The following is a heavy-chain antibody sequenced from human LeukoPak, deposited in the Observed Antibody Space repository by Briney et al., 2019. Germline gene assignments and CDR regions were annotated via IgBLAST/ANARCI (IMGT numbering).Heavy chain of an antibody. CDR2: IYYSGST. CDR1: GGSISSYY. J-gene: IGHJ4*02. D-gene: IGHD6-13*01. V-gene: IGHV4-59*08. CDR3: ARAGGSSSWYRFDY. Sequence: PSETLSLTCTVSGGSISSYYWSWIRQPPGKGLEWIGYIYYSGSTNYNPSLKSRVTISVDTSKNQFSLKLSSVTAADTAVYYCARAGGSSSWYRFDYWGQGTLVTVS.